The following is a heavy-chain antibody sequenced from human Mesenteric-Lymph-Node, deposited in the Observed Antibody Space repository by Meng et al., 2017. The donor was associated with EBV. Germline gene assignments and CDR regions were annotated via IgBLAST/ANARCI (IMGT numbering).Heavy chain of an antibody. D-gene: IGHD2-15*01. J-gene: IGHJ5*02. Sequence: LKESGPGPVKPSWPLSLTCTVSGDSVNDVNYYWSWIRQPPGKGLEWIAYIYYSGSTNFNPSLKSRAAISVDTSKNQFSLRLSSVTAADTAVYYCARTGRCSGDSCYYNWFDPWGQGTLVTVAS. CDR2: IYYSGST. CDR1: GDSVNDVNYY. CDR3: ARTGRCSGDSCYYNWFDP. V-gene: IGHV4-61*01.